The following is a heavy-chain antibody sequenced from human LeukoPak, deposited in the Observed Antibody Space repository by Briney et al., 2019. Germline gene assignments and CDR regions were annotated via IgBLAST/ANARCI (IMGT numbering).Heavy chain of an antibody. Sequence: GGSLRLSCAASGFTFSSYAMRWVRQAPGKGLEWVSAISGSGGSTYYADSVKGRFTISRDNSKNTLYLQMNSLRAEDTAVYYCAKNSVGYCSSTSCPFYFDYWGQGTLVTVSS. J-gene: IGHJ4*02. D-gene: IGHD2-2*01. V-gene: IGHV3-23*01. CDR2: ISGSGGST. CDR1: GFTFSSYA. CDR3: AKNSVGYCSSTSCPFYFDY.